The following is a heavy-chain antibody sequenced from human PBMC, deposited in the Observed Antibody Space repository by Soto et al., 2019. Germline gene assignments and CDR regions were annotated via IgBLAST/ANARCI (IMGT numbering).Heavy chain of an antibody. V-gene: IGHV3-30*04. D-gene: IGHD5-12*01. Sequence: VQLMESGGGVVQPGTSLSLSCTASGFTYITSVIHWVRQAPGKAMEWVAVASTDGQKKDYATYVTGRFTISRDNSKNTLFLQMDSLRGDDTAVHYCAGEGYSRGWGGVLAYCVRGIMVAVSS. J-gene: IGHJ4*02. CDR2: ASTDGQKK. CDR1: GFTYITSV. CDR3: AGEGYSRGWGGVLAY.